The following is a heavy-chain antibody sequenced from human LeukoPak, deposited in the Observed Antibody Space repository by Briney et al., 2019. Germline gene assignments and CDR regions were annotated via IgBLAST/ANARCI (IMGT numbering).Heavy chain of an antibody. CDR1: GFNFSDSR. CDR3: VRRDWYFES. Sequence: GGSLTLSCVPSGFNFSDSRMTWLRQAPGKALQWLANVNRYGTEKHFLHSVEGRLIISRVNDKKSLSIQMSSLRPHDTAVYFCVRRDWYFESWGQGTLVTVSS. CDR2: VNRYGTEK. J-gene: IGHJ4*02. V-gene: IGHV3-7*04. D-gene: IGHD2-21*01.